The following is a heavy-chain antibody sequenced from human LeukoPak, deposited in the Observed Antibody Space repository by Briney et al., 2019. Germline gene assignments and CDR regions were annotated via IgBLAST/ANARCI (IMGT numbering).Heavy chain of an antibody. CDR3: ARDHLHLQLVDY. J-gene: IGHJ4*02. CDR2: FHYSGGT. CDR1: GGSISSYN. V-gene: IGHV4-59*01. Sequence: SETLSLTCTVSGGSISSYNWSWIRQPPGRGLECFGHFHYSGGTNCNPSLKSRVTRSLDTSKNQLSLKVTSETAADTAVFSCARDHLHLQLVDYWGQGILVTVSS. D-gene: IGHD6-13*01.